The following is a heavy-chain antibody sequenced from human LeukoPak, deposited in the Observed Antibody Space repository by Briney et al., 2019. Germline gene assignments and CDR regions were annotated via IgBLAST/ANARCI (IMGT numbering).Heavy chain of an antibody. V-gene: IGHV3-11*01. D-gene: IGHD6-13*01. CDR1: GFTFSDYY. CDR2: ISIRGDTI. Sequence: GGSLRLSCAASGFTFSDYYMSWIRQAPGKGLEWVSYISIRGDTIFYADSVKGRFTISRDNAKNSMYLQMNSLRVEDTAVYYCARGSRRYSSTWYPDDAFDIWGQGTMVTVSS. J-gene: IGHJ3*02. CDR3: ARGSRRYSSTWYPDDAFDI.